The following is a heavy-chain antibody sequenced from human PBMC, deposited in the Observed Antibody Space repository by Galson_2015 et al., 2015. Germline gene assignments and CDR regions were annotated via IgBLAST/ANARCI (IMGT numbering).Heavy chain of an antibody. CDR3: ARDPNFDITMVRGVIISWRWFDP. CDR1: GFTFSSYW. V-gene: IGHV3-74*01. Sequence: SLRLSCAASGFTFSSYWMHWVRQAPGKGLVWVSRINSDGSSTSYADFVKGRFTISRDNAKNTLFLQMNSLRAEDTAVYYCARDPNFDITMVRGVIISWRWFDPWGLGTLVTVSS. CDR2: INSDGSST. J-gene: IGHJ5*02. D-gene: IGHD3-10*01.